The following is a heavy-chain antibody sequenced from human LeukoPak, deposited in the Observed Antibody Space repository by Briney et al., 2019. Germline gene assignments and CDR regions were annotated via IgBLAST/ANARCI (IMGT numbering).Heavy chain of an antibody. Sequence: GGPLRLSCAPPGFTSITSWLSWAPQAPGRGLLWVSHINSDGSITSYADSVKGRFTISRDNAKNTLYLQMNSLRAEDTAVYYCAKGGKWDVTPFDYWGQGTLVTVSS. CDR3: AKGGKWDVTPFDY. CDR2: INSDGSIT. D-gene: IGHD1-26*01. CDR1: GFTSITSW. V-gene: IGHV3-74*01. J-gene: IGHJ4*02.